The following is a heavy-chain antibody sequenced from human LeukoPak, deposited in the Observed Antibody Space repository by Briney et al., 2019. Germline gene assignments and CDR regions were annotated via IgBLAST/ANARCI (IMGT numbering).Heavy chain of an antibody. CDR3: ARMDVIAVAGLFFDP. CDR2: IYYSGST. V-gene: IGHV4-59*01. J-gene: IGHJ5*02. CDR1: GGSISSYY. Sequence: SETLSLTCTVSGGSISSYYWSWIRQPPGKGLERIGYIYYSGSTNYNPSPKSRVTISVDTSKNQFSLKLSSVTAADTAVYYCARMDVIAVAGLFFDPWGQGTLVTVSS. D-gene: IGHD6-19*01.